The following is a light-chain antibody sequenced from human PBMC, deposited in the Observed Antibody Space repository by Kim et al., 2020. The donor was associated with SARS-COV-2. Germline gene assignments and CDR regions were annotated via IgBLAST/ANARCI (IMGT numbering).Light chain of an antibody. Sequence: GASVKLTCTLSVGHNSYATAWHQQRPERVPHCLLTLHRDGGHYKGDGIPDRFAGSSSESERYLTISTLQSGDEADYYCQAWGTPVVFGGGTQLTVL. J-gene: IGLJ2*01. CDR1: VGHNSYA. V-gene: IGLV4-69*01. CDR3: QAWGTPVV. CDR2: LHRDGGH.